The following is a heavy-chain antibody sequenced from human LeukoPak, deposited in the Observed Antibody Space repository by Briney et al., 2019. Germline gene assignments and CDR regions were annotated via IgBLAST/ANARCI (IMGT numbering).Heavy chain of an antibody. J-gene: IGHJ5*02. CDR1: GFTFSSYG. V-gene: IGHV3-33*06. CDR2: IWYDGSNK. D-gene: IGHD6-19*01. CDR3: AKDRGSGGSDWFDP. Sequence: GGSLRLSCAASGFTFSSYGMHWVRQAPGKGLEWVAVIWYDGSNKYYADSVKGRFTTSRDNSKNTLYLQMNSLRAEDTAVYYCAKDRGSGGSDWFDPWGQGTLVTVSS.